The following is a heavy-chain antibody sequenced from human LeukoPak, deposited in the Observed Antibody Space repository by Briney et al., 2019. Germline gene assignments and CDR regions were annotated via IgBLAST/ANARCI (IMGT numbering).Heavy chain of an antibody. CDR1: GFTFDDYG. J-gene: IGHJ4*02. V-gene: IGHV3-20*04. CDR2: INWNGGST. Sequence: GGSLRLSCAASGFTFDDYGMSWVRQAPGKGLEWVSGINWNGGSTGYADSVKGRFTISRDNAKNSLYLQMNSLRAEDTAVYYCAKGPYGGNTYYFDYWGQGTLVTVSS. D-gene: IGHD4-23*01. CDR3: AKGPYGGNTYYFDY.